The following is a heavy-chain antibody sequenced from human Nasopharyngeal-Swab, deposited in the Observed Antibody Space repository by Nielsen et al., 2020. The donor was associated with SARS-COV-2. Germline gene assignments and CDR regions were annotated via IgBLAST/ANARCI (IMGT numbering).Heavy chain of an antibody. CDR1: GYTFTNYA. CDR3: ARGRQYYDSSAYYSGHDAFDI. J-gene: IGHJ3*02. V-gene: IGHV1-3*01. D-gene: IGHD3-22*01. Sequence: ASLQVFCNASGYTFTNYAMHWVRQAPGQRLEWMGWINAGNGNTKYSQMFQGRVTITRDTSASTAYMDLSSLRSEDTAVYYCARGRQYYDSSAYYSGHDAFDIWGQGTKLTVSS. CDR2: INAGNGNT.